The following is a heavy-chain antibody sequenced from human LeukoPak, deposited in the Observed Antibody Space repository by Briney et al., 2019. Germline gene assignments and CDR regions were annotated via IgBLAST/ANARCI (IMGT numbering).Heavy chain of an antibody. CDR3: ARPDIAAAGTPHAFDI. Sequence: GGSVTVSCKASGGTFSSYAMSGVRQAPGQGREGMGRIIHMRGIANYAQKFQGRVTITADKSTSTAYMELSSLRSEDTAVYYCARPDIAAAGTPHAFDIWGQGTMVTVSS. V-gene: IGHV1-69*04. CDR2: IIHMRGIA. CDR1: GGTFSSYA. D-gene: IGHD6-13*01. J-gene: IGHJ3*02.